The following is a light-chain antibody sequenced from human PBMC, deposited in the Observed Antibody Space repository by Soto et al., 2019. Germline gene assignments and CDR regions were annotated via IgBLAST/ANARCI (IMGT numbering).Light chain of an antibody. V-gene: IGKV2-28*01. CDR2: LGS. Sequence: DIVMTQSPLSLPVTPGEPASISCRSSQSLQHSNGYNYLDWYLQKPGQSPQLLIYLGSNRASGVPDRFSGSGSGTDFTLKISRVEAEDVGVYYCMQALQPMYTFGQGTKLEIK. CDR1: QSLQHSNGYNY. CDR3: MQALQPMYT. J-gene: IGKJ2*01.